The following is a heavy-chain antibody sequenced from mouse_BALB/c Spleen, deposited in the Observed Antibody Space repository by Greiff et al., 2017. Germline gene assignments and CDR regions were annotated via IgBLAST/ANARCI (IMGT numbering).Heavy chain of an antibody. CDR1: GFSLTSYG. CDR3: ARANFIYYYGSSERVWDFDY. J-gene: IGHJ2*01. CDR2: IWAGGST. V-gene: IGHV2-9*02. D-gene: IGHD1-1*01. Sequence: VKLVESGPGLVAPSQSLSITCTVSGFSLTSYGVHWVRQPPGKGLEWLGVIWAGGSTNYNSALMSRLSISKDNSKSQVFLKMNSLQTDDTAMYYCARANFIYYYGSSERVWDFDYWGQGTTLTVSS.